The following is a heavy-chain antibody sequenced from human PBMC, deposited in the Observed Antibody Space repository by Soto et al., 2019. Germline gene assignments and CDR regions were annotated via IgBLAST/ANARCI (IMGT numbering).Heavy chain of an antibody. CDR2: IFSGGST. CDR3: ARDMVRGMDV. CDR1: GFTVSSNY. V-gene: IGHV3-66*01. D-gene: IGHD3-10*01. J-gene: IGHJ6*02. Sequence: EVQLVESGGGLVQPGGSLRLSCAASGFTVSSNYMSCVRQAPGKGLEWVSVIFSGGSTYYADSVKGRFTISRDNSKNTLYLQMNTLRAEDTAVYYCARDMVRGMDVWGQGTTVTVSS.